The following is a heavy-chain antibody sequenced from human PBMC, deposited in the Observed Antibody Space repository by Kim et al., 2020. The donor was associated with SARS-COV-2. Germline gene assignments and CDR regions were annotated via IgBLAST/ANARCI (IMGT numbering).Heavy chain of an antibody. CDR3: ARAGDTDYGDFLDYYYGMDV. J-gene: IGHJ6*02. Sequence: ASVKVSCKASGYTFTSYGISWVRQAPGQGLEWMGWISAYNGNTNYAQKLQGRVTMTTDTSTSTAYMELRSLRSDDTAVYYCARAGDTDYGDFLDYYYGMDVCGQGTTVTVSS. V-gene: IGHV1-18*01. CDR2: ISAYNGNT. D-gene: IGHD4-17*01. CDR1: GYTFTSYG.